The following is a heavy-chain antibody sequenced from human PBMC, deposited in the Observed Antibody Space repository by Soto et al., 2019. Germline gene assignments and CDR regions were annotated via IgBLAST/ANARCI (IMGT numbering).Heavy chain of an antibody. CDR3: TRKTPPTGMEV. CDR2: IGSGGDT. J-gene: IGHJ6*02. Sequence: EVQLVESGGGLVQPGGSLXXXCAAXXXXXSXYXIHWVRQATGEGLAWVSGIGSGGDTHYADSVKGRFIISREDGKNSLYLQMNNLRVGDTAVYYCTRKTPPTGMEVWGQGATVTVSS. V-gene: IGHV3-13*01. CDR1: XXXXSXYX. D-gene: IGHD7-27*01.